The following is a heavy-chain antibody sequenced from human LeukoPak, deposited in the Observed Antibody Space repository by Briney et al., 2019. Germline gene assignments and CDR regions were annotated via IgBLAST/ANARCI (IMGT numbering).Heavy chain of an antibody. CDR3: ATFDRMVLTLDY. Sequence: ASVKVSCKVSGYTLTELSMHWVRQAPGKGLEWMGGFDPEDGETIYAQKFQGRVTMTEDTSTDTAYMELNSLRSEDTAVYYCATFDRMVLTLDYWGQGTLVTVSS. CDR1: GYTLTELS. V-gene: IGHV1-24*01. D-gene: IGHD3-10*01. CDR2: FDPEDGET. J-gene: IGHJ4*02.